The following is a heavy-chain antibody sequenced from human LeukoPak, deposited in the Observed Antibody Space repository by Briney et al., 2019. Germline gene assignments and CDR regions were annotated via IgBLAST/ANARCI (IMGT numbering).Heavy chain of an antibody. CDR1: GGSISSSSYY. Sequence: SETLSLTCTVSGGSISSSSYYWGWIRQPPGKGLEWIGSIYYSGSTYYNPSLKSRVTISVDTSKNQFSLKLSSVTAADTAVYYCARNEWEMATIEHWGQGTLVTVSS. V-gene: IGHV4-39*07. J-gene: IGHJ5*02. CDR2: IYYSGST. CDR3: ARNEWEMATIEH. D-gene: IGHD5-24*01.